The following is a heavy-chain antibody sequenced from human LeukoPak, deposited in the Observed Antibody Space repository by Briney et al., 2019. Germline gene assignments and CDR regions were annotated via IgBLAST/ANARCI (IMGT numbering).Heavy chain of an antibody. V-gene: IGHV3-30*01. J-gene: IGHJ6*03. CDR2: ISYDGSNK. D-gene: IGHD2-2*01. CDR1: GFTFSSYA. Sequence: QSGGSLRLSCAASGFTFSSYAMHWVRQAPGKGLEWVAVISYDGSNKYYADSVKGRFTISRDNSKNTLYLQMNSLRAEDTAVYYCARDPWRDCSSTSCYGYYYMDVWGKGTTVTVSS. CDR3: ARDPWRDCSSTSCYGYYYMDV.